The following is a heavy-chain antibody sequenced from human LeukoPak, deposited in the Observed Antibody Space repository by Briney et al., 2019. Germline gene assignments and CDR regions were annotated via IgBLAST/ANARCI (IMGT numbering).Heavy chain of an antibody. CDR3: ARDRRRVTTGGNNWFDP. Sequence: ASVKVSCKASGYTFTGYYKHWVRQAPGQGLEWMGWINPNSGGTNYAQKFQGRVTMTRDTSISTAYMELSRLRSDDTAVYYCARDRRRVTTGGNNWFDPWGQGTLVTVSS. CDR1: GYTFTGYY. V-gene: IGHV1-2*02. CDR2: INPNSGGT. D-gene: IGHD4-17*01. J-gene: IGHJ5*02.